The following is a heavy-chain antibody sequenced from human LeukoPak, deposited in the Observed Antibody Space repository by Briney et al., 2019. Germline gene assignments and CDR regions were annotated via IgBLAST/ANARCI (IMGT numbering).Heavy chain of an antibody. J-gene: IGHJ4*02. V-gene: IGHV1-18*01. CDR3: ARETYSNILTGTDY. D-gene: IGHD3-9*01. Sequence: AASVKVSCKTSGYSENFYGITWVRQVAGQGLEWMGWISAQHGQTEYAPNSQDRVTMTTDTYTNTAYMELRSLRSDDTAVYYCARETYSNILTGTDYWGPGTLVTVSS. CDR1: GYSENFYG. CDR2: ISAQHGQT.